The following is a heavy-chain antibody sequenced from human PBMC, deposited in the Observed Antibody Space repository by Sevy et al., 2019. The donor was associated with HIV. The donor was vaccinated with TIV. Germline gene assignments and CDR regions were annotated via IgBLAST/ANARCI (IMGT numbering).Heavy chain of an antibody. Sequence: GGSLRLSCAASGFIFSSYGMNWVRQAPGKGLEWVSVIYSGGSTYYADSVKGRFTISRDNSKNTLYLQMNSLRAEDTAVYYCAREGGDYDFWSGQYYYYYGMDVWGQGTTVTVSS. J-gene: IGHJ6*02. V-gene: IGHV3-53*01. D-gene: IGHD3-3*01. CDR2: IYSGGST. CDR1: GFIFSSYG. CDR3: AREGGDYDFWSGQYYYYYGMDV.